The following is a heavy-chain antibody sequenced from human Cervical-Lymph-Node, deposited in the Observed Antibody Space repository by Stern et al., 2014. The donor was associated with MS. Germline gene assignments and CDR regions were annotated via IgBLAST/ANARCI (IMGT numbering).Heavy chain of an antibody. J-gene: IGHJ4*02. CDR2: IIPVFGTT. CDR3: ASRSSTSLFDS. D-gene: IGHD2-2*01. V-gene: IGHV1-69*01. Sequence: VQLVESGAEVKRLGSSMILSCKASGGTFSSYAISWVRQAPGQGLEWIGGIIPVFGTTSYAQKFKGRVTITADGSTSTIYMELSSLRSEDTAVYYCASRSSTSLFDSWGQGTLVSVSS. CDR1: GGTFSSYA.